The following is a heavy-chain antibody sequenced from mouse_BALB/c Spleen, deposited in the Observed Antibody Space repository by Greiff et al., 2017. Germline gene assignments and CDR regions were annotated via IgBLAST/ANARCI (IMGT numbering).Heavy chain of an antibody. D-gene: IGHD2-10*02. V-gene: IGHV1-77*01. CDR2: IYPGSGST. Sequence: VKLVESGPELVKPGASVKMSCKASGYTFTDYVISWVKQRTGQGLEWIGEIYPGSGSTYYNEKFKGKATLTADKSSNTAYMQLSSLTSEDSAVYFCARRGYGNYVRYYAMDYWGQGTSVTVSS. CDR3: ARRGYGNYVRYYAMDY. J-gene: IGHJ4*01. CDR1: GYTFTDYV.